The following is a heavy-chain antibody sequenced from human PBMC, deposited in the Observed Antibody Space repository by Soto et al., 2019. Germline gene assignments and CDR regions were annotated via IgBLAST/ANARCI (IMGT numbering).Heavy chain of an antibody. Sequence: FRMNWVRQAPGKGLEWVSSISSSSSYIYYADSVKGRFTISRDNAKNSLYLQMNSLRAEDTAVYYCARDKRDIVGGQDYYYYYGMDVWGQGTTVTVSS. CDR2: ISSSSSYI. CDR3: ARDKRDIVGGQDYYYYYGMDV. CDR1: FR. V-gene: IGHV3-21*01. D-gene: IGHD1-26*01. J-gene: IGHJ6*02.